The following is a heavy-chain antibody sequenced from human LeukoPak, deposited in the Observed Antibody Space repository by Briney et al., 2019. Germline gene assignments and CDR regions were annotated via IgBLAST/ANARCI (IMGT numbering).Heavy chain of an antibody. Sequence: PSETLSLTCTVSGGSISSYYWSWIRQPPGKGLEWIGYIYYSGCTNYNPSLKSRVTISVDTSKNQFSLKLSSVTAADTAVYYCASLGGNYGMDVWGQGTTVTVSS. V-gene: IGHV4-59*01. CDR1: GGSISSYY. CDR3: ASLGGNYGMDV. D-gene: IGHD3-16*01. J-gene: IGHJ6*02. CDR2: IYYSGCT.